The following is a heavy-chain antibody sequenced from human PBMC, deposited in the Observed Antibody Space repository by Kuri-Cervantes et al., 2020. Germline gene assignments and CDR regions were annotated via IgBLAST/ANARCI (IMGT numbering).Heavy chain of an antibody. CDR2: ISWNSGTI. CDR3: AKDRGGNIRCCYSIDH. J-gene: IGHJ4*02. D-gene: IGHD2-21*01. CDR1: GFTFDDYA. V-gene: IGHV3-9*01. Sequence: GGSLRLSCAASGFTFDDYAMHWVRQVPGRGLEWVSGISWNSGTIGYADSVKGRFTISRDNAKNSLYLQMNSLRAEDTALYYCAKDRGGNIRCCYSIDHWGQGTLVTVS.